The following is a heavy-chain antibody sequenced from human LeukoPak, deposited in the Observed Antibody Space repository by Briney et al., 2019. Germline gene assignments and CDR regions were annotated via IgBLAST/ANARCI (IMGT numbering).Heavy chain of an antibody. CDR3: VRENDSSGYYYFDY. J-gene: IGHJ4*02. CDR2: IYSGGST. D-gene: IGHD3-22*01. Sequence: GGSLRLSCAASGFTVSSNCMSWVRQAPGKGLEWVSVIYSGGSTYYADSVKGRFTISRDNSKNTLYLRMNSLRAEDTAVYYCVRENDSSGYYYFDYWGQGTLVTVSS. V-gene: IGHV3-66*01. CDR1: GFTVSSNC.